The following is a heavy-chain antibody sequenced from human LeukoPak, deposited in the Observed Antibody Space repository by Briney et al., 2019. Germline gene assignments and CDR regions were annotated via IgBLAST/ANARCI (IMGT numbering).Heavy chain of an antibody. V-gene: IGHV1-69*04. CDR1: GGTFSSYA. D-gene: IGHD3-10*01. Sequence: ASVTVSCKASGGTFSSYAISWVRQAPGQGLEWIGRIIPIHGIANYAQKFQGRVTITADKSTSTAYMELSSLRSEDTAVYYCARGAVTMVRGVIAEGNWGQGTLVTVSS. CDR2: IIPIHGIA. CDR3: ARGAVTMVRGVIAEGN. J-gene: IGHJ4*02.